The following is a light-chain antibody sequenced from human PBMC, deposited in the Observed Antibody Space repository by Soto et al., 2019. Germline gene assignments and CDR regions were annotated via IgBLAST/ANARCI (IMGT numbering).Light chain of an antibody. J-gene: IGLJ2*01. Sequence: QSVLTQPPSVSATPGQAVTISCSGSSSNIGNNYVSWYQQSPGTAPKLLIYDNNQRPSGTPDRFSGSKSGTSATLGITGLQTGDEADYYCGTWDSGMSGVVFGGGTKATVL. CDR1: SSNIGNNY. CDR2: DNN. CDR3: GTWDSGMSGVV. V-gene: IGLV1-51*01.